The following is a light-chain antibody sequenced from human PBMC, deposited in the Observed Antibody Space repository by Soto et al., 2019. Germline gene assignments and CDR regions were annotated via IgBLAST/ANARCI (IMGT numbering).Light chain of an antibody. CDR1: QSVGSY. Sequence: EIVLTQSPVTLSLSPGERATLSCRASQSVGSYFAWYQQKPGQAPRLLIYDASSRATGIPARFSGSGSGTDFTLTISSLGPEDFAVYYCQRRSDWPSTFGGGTRVEIK. V-gene: IGKV3-11*01. CDR2: DAS. CDR3: QRRSDWPST. J-gene: IGKJ4*01.